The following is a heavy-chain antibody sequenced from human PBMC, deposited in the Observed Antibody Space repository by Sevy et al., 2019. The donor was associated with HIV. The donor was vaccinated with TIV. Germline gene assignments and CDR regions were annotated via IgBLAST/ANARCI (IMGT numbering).Heavy chain of an antibody. D-gene: IGHD3-22*01. Sequence: GGSLRLSCAASGFTFIDYYMSWNRQAPGKGLEWVSHISTSGVTIYYADSVKGRFTISRDNAKNSLYLQMNSLRAEDTAVYYCARGTNYYESSGPSYFDYWGQGSLVTVSS. J-gene: IGHJ4*02. V-gene: IGHV3-11*01. CDR3: ARGTNYYESSGPSYFDY. CDR2: ISTSGVTI. CDR1: GFTFIDYY.